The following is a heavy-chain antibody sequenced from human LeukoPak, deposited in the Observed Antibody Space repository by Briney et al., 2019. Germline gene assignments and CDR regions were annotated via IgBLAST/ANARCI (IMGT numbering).Heavy chain of an antibody. Sequence: GSLRLSCAASGFTFSSYAMSWVRQAPGKGLEWVSSITVSAGSTNYADSVKGRFTISRDNSKNTLYLQTNTLRAEDTAVYYCAKETPNYSSVDYWGQGTLVTVSS. V-gene: IGHV3-23*01. CDR2: ITVSAGST. J-gene: IGHJ4*02. CDR1: GFTFSSYA. D-gene: IGHD6-19*01. CDR3: AKETPNYSSVDY.